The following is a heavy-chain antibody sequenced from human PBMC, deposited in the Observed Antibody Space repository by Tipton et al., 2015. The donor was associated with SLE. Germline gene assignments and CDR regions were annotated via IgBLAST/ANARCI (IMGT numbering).Heavy chain of an antibody. D-gene: IGHD3-3*01. V-gene: IGHV3-23*03. J-gene: IGHJ3*02. Sequence: SLRLSCAASGFTFDRYAMTWVRQAPGRGLEWVSVIYSGGHTYYADSVKGRFTISRDNSRNTLFLQMNSLRTEDTAVYYCARAQQRITVFGVGFDIWGQGTLVTVSS. CDR2: IYSGGHT. CDR3: ARAQQRITVFGVGFDI. CDR1: GFTFDRYA.